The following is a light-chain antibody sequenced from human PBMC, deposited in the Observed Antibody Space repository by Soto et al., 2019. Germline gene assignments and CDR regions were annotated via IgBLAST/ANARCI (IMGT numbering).Light chain of an antibody. CDR1: SSNIGSNT. Sequence: QPVLTQPPSASGTPGQRVTISCSGSSSNIGSNTVNWYQQLPETTPKLLVYSNSQRPSGVPDRFSGSKSGTSASLAISGLQSEDEADYYCAAWDDSLNGLVFGGGTKLTVL. CDR3: AAWDDSLNGLV. V-gene: IGLV1-44*01. CDR2: SNS. J-gene: IGLJ2*01.